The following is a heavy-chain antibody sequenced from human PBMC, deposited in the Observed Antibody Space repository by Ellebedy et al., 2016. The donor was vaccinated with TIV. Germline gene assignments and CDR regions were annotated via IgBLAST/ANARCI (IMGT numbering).Heavy chain of an antibody. V-gene: IGHV4-59*01. CDR2: MHHSGST. CDR3: ARDNGGQRGDFFDY. D-gene: IGHD4-23*01. Sequence: MPSETLSLTCTVSGRSISSYYWSWIRQLPGKGLEWIGNMHHSGSTNYNPSLKSRVSISVDTSENQFSLKLRSVTAADTAVYYCARDNGGQRGDFFDYWGQGTLVTVSS. CDR1: GRSISSYY. J-gene: IGHJ4*02.